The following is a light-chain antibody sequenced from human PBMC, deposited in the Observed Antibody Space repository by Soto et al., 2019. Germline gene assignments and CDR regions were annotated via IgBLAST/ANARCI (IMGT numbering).Light chain of an antibody. CDR2: DAS. CDR1: QSISNW. CDR3: QQYETYSRT. V-gene: IGKV1-5*01. Sequence: DIQMTQSPSTLSASVGDRVTITCRASQSISNWLAWYQQRPGKAPKLLISDASSLQSGVPSRFSGSRSGTELTLTISSLQADDFATYYCQQYETYSRTFGQGTKLEIK. J-gene: IGKJ2*01.